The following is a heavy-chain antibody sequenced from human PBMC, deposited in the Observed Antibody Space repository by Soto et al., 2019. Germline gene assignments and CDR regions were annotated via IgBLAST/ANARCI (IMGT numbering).Heavy chain of an antibody. J-gene: IGHJ5*02. CDR2: INSDGNT. Sequence: PSETLSLTCTVSDASLFGDYCTWIRQPAGGGLEWIGRINSDGNTNYSPSLKSRVTMSVDPSRNHFSLNLTSVTAADTASYFCARARRLENWFDPWGPGIQVTVSS. V-gene: IGHV4-4*07. D-gene: IGHD5-12*01. CDR3: ARARRLENWFDP. CDR1: DASLFGDY.